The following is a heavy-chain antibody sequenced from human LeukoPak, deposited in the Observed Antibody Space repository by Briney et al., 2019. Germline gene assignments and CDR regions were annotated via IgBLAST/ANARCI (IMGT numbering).Heavy chain of an antibody. CDR2: IYYSGST. CDR1: GGSISSHY. CDR3: ASLNYDFWSGYYFYGQYYFDY. D-gene: IGHD3-3*01. J-gene: IGHJ4*02. V-gene: IGHV4-59*11. Sequence: PSETLSLTCTVSGGSISSHYWSWIRQPPGKGRGWIGYIYYSGSTNYNPSLKSRVTISVDTSKNQFSLKLSSVTAADTAVYYCASLNYDFWSGYYFYGQYYFDYWGQGTLVTVSS.